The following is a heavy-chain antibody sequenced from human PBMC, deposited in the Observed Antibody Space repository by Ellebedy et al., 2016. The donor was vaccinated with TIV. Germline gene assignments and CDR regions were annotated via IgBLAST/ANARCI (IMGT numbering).Heavy chain of an antibody. D-gene: IGHD5-18*01. Sequence: ASVKVSXXASAYIFTSYLMHWVRQAPGQGLEWMGIINPSAGFTNYAQKFQDRVTLTRDTSTTTVYMEMSSLRSEDTAVYYCATEAAGTYNFDYWGQGTLVTVPS. V-gene: IGHV1-46*01. CDR1: AYIFTSYL. J-gene: IGHJ4*02. CDR2: INPSAGFT. CDR3: ATEAAGTYNFDY.